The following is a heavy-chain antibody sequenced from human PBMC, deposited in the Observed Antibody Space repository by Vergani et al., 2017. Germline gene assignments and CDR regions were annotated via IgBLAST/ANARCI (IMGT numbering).Heavy chain of an antibody. CDR3: AGPQGSRAYYYGGFDY. CDR2: ISSDGGST. CDR1: GFTFSTYA. J-gene: IGHJ4*02. Sequence: EVLLLESGGGLVQPGGSLRLSCAASGFTFSTYAMTWVRQAPGKGLEWVSTISSDGGSTYYADSVKGRFTISRDNSKNTLSLQMNSLTAEDTAIYYCAGPQGSRAYYYGGFDYWGQGILVTVSS. V-gene: IGHV3-23*01. D-gene: IGHD3-22*01.